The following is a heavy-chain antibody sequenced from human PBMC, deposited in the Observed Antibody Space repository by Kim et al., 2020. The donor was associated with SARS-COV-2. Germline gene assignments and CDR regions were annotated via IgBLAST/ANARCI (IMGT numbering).Heavy chain of an antibody. CDR2: T. Sequence: TRYRPSFQGQVTISADKSISTAYLQWSSLKASDTAMYYCALGRHTYHGMDVWGQGTTVTVSS. J-gene: IGHJ6*02. D-gene: IGHD2-21*01. CDR3: ALGRHTYHGMDV. V-gene: IGHV5-51*01.